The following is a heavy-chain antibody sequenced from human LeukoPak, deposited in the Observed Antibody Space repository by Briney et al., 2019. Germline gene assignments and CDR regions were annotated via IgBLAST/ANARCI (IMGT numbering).Heavy chain of an antibody. CDR2: IVVGSGNT. CDR3: AAPGYYDSSGYSI. CDR1: GFTFTSSA. Sequence: TSVKVSCMASGFTFTSSAMQWVRQARGQRLEWIGWIVVGSGNTNYAQKFQERVTITRDMSTSTAYMELSSLRSEDTAVYYCAAPGYYDSSGYSIWGQGTLVTVSS. V-gene: IGHV1-58*02. D-gene: IGHD3-22*01. J-gene: IGHJ4*02.